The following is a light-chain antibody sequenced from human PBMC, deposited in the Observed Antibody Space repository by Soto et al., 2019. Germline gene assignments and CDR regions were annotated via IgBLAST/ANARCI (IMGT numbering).Light chain of an antibody. CDR2: GVS. CDR3: QQYETWPRT. V-gene: IGKV3-15*01. J-gene: IGKJ2*01. CDR1: QNVHIN. Sequence: ETVMTQSPATLSVSPGDTATLSCRSSQNVHINLAWYQQKPGQAPTLLIYGVSARAPGVPARFSGAGSGTEFTLTIHSLQSADFAVYYCQQYETWPRTFGQGTKVAIQ.